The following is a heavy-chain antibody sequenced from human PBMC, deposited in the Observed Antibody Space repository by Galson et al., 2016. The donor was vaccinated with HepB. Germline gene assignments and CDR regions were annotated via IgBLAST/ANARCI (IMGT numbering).Heavy chain of an antibody. CDR3: TTIVLPAALRSYFDY. CDR2: IKRISDGGTT. J-gene: IGHJ4*02. D-gene: IGHD2-2*02. CDR1: GFTFSNAW. Sequence: SLRLSCAASGFTFSNAWMNWVRQAPGKGLEWVGRIKRISDGGTTDYAAPVKGRFTISRDDSENTLYLQMNSLKTEDTAVYYCTTIVLPAALRSYFDYWGQGTLVTVSS. V-gene: IGHV3-15*07.